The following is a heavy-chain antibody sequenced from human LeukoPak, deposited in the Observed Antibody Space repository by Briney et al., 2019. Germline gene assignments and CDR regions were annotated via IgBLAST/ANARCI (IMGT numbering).Heavy chain of an antibody. J-gene: IGHJ4*02. Sequence: PGGSLRLSCAASGFTFSSYSMNWVRQAPGKGLEWVSSISSSSSYIYYADSVKGRFTISRDNAKNSLYLQMNSLRAEDTAVYYCARLLDILTGYQRSGRTDFWGQGTLVTVSS. CDR3: ARLLDILTGYQRSGRTDF. V-gene: IGHV3-21*01. CDR1: GFTFSSYS. CDR2: ISSSSSYI. D-gene: IGHD3-9*01.